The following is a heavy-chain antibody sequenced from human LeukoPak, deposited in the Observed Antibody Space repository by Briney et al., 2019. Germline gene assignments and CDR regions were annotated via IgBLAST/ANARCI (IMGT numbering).Heavy chain of an antibody. CDR1: GGSISSSSYY. J-gene: IGHJ4*02. CDR3: ARVSIVVVPAHFDY. V-gene: IGHV4-39*07. CDR2: IYYSGST. D-gene: IGHD2-2*01. Sequence: SETLSLTCTVSGGSISSSSYYWGWIRQPPGKGLEWIGSIYYSGSTYYNPSLKSRVTTSVDTSKNQFSLKLSSVTAADTAVYYCARVSIVVVPAHFDYWGQGTLVTVSS.